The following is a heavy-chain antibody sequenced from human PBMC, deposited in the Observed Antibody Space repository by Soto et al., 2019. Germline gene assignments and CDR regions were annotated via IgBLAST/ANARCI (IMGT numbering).Heavy chain of an antibody. CDR3: ARVNPGYRGGWSPYNWFDP. D-gene: IGHD6-19*01. J-gene: IGHJ5*02. Sequence: SETLSLTCSVSGGSISSYYWSWIRQPPGKGLEWIGYIYYSGNTNYNPSLKSRVTISVDTSKNQFSLKLRSVTAADTAVYYCARVNPGYRGGWSPYNWFDPWGQGTLVTVSS. CDR2: IYYSGNT. CDR1: GGSISSYY. V-gene: IGHV4-59*01.